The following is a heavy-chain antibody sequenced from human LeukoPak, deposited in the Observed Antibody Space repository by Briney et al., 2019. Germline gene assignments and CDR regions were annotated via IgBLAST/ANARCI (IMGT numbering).Heavy chain of an antibody. Sequence: PGGSLRLSCAASGFTFSSYAMSWVRQAPGKGLEWVSAISGSGGSTYYADSVKGRFTISRDNSKNTLYLQMNSLRAEDTAVYYCANTVGLTVDYDFWSGYYWGNWFDPWGQGTLVTVSS. D-gene: IGHD3-3*01. V-gene: IGHV3-23*01. CDR3: ANTVGLTVDYDFWSGYYWGNWFDP. CDR2: ISGSGGST. J-gene: IGHJ5*02. CDR1: GFTFSSYA.